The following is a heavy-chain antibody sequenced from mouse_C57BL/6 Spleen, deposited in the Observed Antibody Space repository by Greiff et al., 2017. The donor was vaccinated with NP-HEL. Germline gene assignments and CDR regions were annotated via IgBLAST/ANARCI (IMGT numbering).Heavy chain of an antibody. CDR3: AREDSNYDAMDY. CDR2: IDPSDSYT. CDR1: GYTFTSYW. V-gene: IGHV1-50*01. Sequence: VQLQQPGAELVKPGASVKLSCKASGYTFTSYWMQWVKQRPGQGLEWIGEIDPSDSYTNYNQKFKGKATLTVDTSSSTAYMQLSSLTSEDSAVYYCAREDSNYDAMDYWGQGTSVTVSS. J-gene: IGHJ4*01. D-gene: IGHD2-5*01.